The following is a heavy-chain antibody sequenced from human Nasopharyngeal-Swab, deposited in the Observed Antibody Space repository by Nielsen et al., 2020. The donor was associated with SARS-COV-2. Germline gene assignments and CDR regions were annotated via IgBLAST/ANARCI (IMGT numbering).Heavy chain of an antibody. J-gene: IGHJ4*02. CDR1: GFTFSSYW. V-gene: IGHV3-7*01. D-gene: IGHD3-16*02. CDR2: IKQDGSEK. CDR3: ARDDYVWGSYRYTTYFDY. Sequence: GESLKITCAASGFTFSSYWMSWVSQAPGKGLEWVANIKQDGSEKYYVDSVKGRFTISRDNAKNSLYLQMNSLRAEDTAVYYCARDDYVWGSYRYTTYFDYWGQGTLVTVSS.